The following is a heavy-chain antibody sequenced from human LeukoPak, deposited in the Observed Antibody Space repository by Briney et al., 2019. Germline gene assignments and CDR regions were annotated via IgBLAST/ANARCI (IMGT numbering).Heavy chain of an antibody. Sequence: GGSLRLSCAASGFTFDDYAMHWVRQAPGKGLEWVSGISWNSGSIGYADSVKGRFTISRDNAKNSLYLQMNSLRAEDTAVYYCARVTRYCSGGSCYWHYYYYYMDVWGKGTTVTVSS. CDR1: GFTFDDYA. CDR3: ARVTRYCSGGSCYWHYYYYYMDV. D-gene: IGHD2-15*01. CDR2: ISWNSGSI. J-gene: IGHJ6*03. V-gene: IGHV3-9*01.